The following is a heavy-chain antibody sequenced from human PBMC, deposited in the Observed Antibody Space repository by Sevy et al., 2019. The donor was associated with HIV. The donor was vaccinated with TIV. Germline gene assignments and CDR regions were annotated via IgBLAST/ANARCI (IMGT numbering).Heavy chain of an antibody. Sequence: GGSLRLSCAASGFTFSSYAMHWVRQAPGKGLEWVAVISYDGSNKYYADSVKGRFTISRDNSKNTLYLQMNSLRAEDTAVYYCARDAPYGSGSYYNVRRYYYYGMEVWGQGTTVTVSS. CDR1: GFTFSSYA. V-gene: IGHV3-30-3*01. CDR3: ARDAPYGSGSYYNVRRYYYYGMEV. J-gene: IGHJ6*02. CDR2: ISYDGSNK. D-gene: IGHD3-10*01.